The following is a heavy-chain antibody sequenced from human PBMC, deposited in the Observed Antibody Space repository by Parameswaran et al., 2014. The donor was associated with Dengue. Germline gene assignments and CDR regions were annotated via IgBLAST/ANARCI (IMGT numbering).Heavy chain of an antibody. CDR3: AREDPRWEYGMDV. CDR2: IRQDGNQI. D-gene: IGHD1-26*01. V-gene: IGHV3-7*01. J-gene: IGHJ6*02. CDR1: GFTFSSHW. Sequence: QAGGSLRLSCAASGFTFSSHWMTWVRQAPGKGLEWVANIRQDGNQIHYVDSVKGRFTISRDNAKNSLYLQMNSLRAEDTAVYYCAREDPRWEYGMDVWGQGTTVTVSS.